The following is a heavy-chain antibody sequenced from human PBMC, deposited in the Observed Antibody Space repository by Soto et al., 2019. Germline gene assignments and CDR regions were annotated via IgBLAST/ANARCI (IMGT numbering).Heavy chain of an antibody. J-gene: IGHJ3*02. CDR3: ARDIAPVLVVNAFDI. CDR2: ISYDGSNK. D-gene: IGHD2-15*01. Sequence: GGSLRLSCAASGFTFSSYAMHWVRQAPGKGLEWVAVISYDGSNKYYADSVKGRFTISRDNSKNTLYLQMNSLRAEDTAVYYCARDIAPVLVVNAFDIWGQGTMVTVSS. CDR1: GFTFSSYA. V-gene: IGHV3-30*04.